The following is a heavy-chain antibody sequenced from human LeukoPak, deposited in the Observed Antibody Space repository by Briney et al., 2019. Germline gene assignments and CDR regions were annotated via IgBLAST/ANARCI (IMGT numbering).Heavy chain of an antibody. CDR3: ARSRYSSGWYTYYFDY. D-gene: IGHD6-13*01. CDR1: GFTFSGYW. J-gene: IGHJ4*02. V-gene: IGHV3-74*01. Sequence: PGGSLRLSCAASGFTFSGYWMHWVRQAPGKGLVWVSRINSDGGTTTYADSVKGRFTISRDNAKNTVYLQMNSLRAEDTAVYYCARSRYSSGWYTYYFDYWGQGTLVTVSS. CDR2: INSDGGTT.